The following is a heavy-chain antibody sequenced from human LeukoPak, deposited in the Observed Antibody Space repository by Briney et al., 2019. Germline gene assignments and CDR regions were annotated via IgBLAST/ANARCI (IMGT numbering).Heavy chain of an antibody. CDR3: ARDAVPQQWLVRYFDY. V-gene: IGHV1-18*01. CDR1: GGTFSSYA. Sequence: ASVKVSCKVSGGTFSSYAISWVRQAPGQGLEWMGWISAYNGNTNYAQKLQGRVTMTTDTSTSTAYMELRSLRSDDTAVYYCARDAVPQQWLVRYFDYWGQGTLVTVSS. CDR2: ISAYNGNT. J-gene: IGHJ4*02. D-gene: IGHD6-19*01.